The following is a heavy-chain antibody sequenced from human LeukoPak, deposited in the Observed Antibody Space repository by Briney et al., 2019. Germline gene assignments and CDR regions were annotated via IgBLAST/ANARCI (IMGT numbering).Heavy chain of an antibody. D-gene: IGHD5-18*01. Sequence: SVKVSCKASGGTFSSYAISWVRQAPGQGLEWMGGIIPIFGTANYAQKFQGRVTITADESTSTAYMELSSLRSEDTAVYYCARVGTAMVTYDWFDPWGQGTLVTVSS. V-gene: IGHV1-69*01. J-gene: IGHJ5*02. CDR3: ARVGTAMVTYDWFDP. CDR2: IIPIFGTA. CDR1: GGTFSSYA.